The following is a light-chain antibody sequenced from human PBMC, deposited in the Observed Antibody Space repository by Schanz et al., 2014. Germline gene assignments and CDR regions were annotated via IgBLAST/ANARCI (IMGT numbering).Light chain of an antibody. CDR1: QSVTSKY. Sequence: TVLTQSPDTLSLSPGERATLSCRASQSVTSKYLSWYQQIPGQAPRLLIYGTSNRASGIPERFSGSGSGRDFTLTISRLEHEDFAMYYGQQYCSSAGTFGQGTKVEIK. J-gene: IGKJ1*01. V-gene: IGKV3-20*01. CDR2: GTS. CDR3: QQYCSSAGT.